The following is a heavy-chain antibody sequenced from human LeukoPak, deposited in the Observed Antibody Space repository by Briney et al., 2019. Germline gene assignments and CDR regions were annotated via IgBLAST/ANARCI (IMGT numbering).Heavy chain of an antibody. CDR3: ARLTGIGGGFDY. J-gene: IGHJ4*02. CDR2: IYYSGST. V-gene: IGHV4-59*01. CDR1: GGSISGYY. D-gene: IGHD1-14*01. Sequence: SETLSLTCTVSGGSISGYYWSWIRQPPGKGLEWIGYIYYSGSTNYNPSLKSRVTISVDTSKNQFSLKLSSVTAADTAVFYCARLTGIGGGFDYWGQGTLVTVSS.